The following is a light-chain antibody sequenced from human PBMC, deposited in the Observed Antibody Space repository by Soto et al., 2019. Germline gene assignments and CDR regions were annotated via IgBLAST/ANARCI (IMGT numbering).Light chain of an antibody. CDR3: QQYYSTPRT. V-gene: IGKV4-1*01. J-gene: IGKJ1*01. CDR1: QSVLYSSNNKNY. CDR2: WAS. Sequence: DIVMTQSPASVTASLGERATINCKSSQSVLYSSNNKNYLAWYQQKPGQPPNLLIYWASTRESGVPDRFSGSGSGTNFTLTISSLLAEDVAVYFCQQYYSTPRTFGQGTRVEIK.